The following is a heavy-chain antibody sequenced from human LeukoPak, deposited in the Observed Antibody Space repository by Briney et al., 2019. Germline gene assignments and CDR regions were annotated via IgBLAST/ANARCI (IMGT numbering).Heavy chain of an antibody. D-gene: IGHD1-26*01. CDR3: ARDQGWELPNWFAP. J-gene: IGHJ5*02. CDR2: IYTSGST. V-gene: IGHV4-4*07. Sequence: SETMSLTCTVSGGSISSYYWSWIRQPAGKGLEWIGRIYTSGSTNYNPSLKSRVTMAVDTSKNQFSLKLSSVTAADTAVYYCARDQGWELPNWFAPWGQGTLVTVSS. CDR1: GGSISSYY.